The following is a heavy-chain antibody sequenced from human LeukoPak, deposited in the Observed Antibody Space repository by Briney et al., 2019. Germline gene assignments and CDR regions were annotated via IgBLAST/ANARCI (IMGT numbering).Heavy chain of an antibody. Sequence: SETLSLTCTVSGGSIRSYYWNWIRQPPGKGLEWIGYIYYSGNTNYNPSLKSRVTISVDTSKNQFSLKLSSVTAADTAVYYCARDGRYGMDVWGQGTTVTVSS. V-gene: IGHV4-59*01. J-gene: IGHJ6*02. CDR1: GGSIRSYY. CDR2: IYYSGNT. CDR3: ARDGRYGMDV.